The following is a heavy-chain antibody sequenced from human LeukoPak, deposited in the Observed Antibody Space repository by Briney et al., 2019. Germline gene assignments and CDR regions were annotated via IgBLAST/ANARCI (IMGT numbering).Heavy chain of an antibody. CDR2: IHWNGGTT. V-gene: IGHV3-20*01. CDR3: ARDYYGMDV. J-gene: IGHJ6*02. CDR1: GFTFSSYA. Sequence: PGGSLRLSCAASGFTFSSYATSWVRQAPGKGLEWVSGIHWNGGTTGYADSVKGRFTISRDNAKNSLYLQMNSLRAEDTALYHCARDYYGMDVWGQGTTVTVSS.